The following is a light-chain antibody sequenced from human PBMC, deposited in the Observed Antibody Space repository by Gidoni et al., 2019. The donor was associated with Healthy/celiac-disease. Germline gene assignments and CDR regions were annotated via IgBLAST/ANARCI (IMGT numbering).Light chain of an antibody. CDR1: QRVRND. CDR2: AAS. CDR3: LQHNTYPPYT. J-gene: IGKJ2*01. Sequence: DIQITQSPPSLSASVGDRVTITCRASQRVRNDVSWYQQIPGRAPKRLIYAASTLHSGVPSWFSGSGFWTEFTLTISRLQPEDFSIYYCLQHNTYPPYTFGQGTKLEIK. V-gene: IGKV1-17*01.